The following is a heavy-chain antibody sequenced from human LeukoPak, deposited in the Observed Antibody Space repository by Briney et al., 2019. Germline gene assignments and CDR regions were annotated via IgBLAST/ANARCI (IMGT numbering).Heavy chain of an antibody. CDR3: TADLGFNSFYYYMDV. J-gene: IGHJ6*03. CDR1: GFTFSNAW. V-gene: IGHV3-15*01. Sequence: AGSLRLSCAASGFTFSNAWMSWVRQAPGQGLEWVGRIKSKTDGGTTDHAAPVKGRFTISRDDSNNTLYLQMNSLKTEDAAVYYCTADLGFNSFYYYMDVWGKGTTVTVSS. D-gene: IGHD2-21*01. CDR2: IKSKTDGGTT.